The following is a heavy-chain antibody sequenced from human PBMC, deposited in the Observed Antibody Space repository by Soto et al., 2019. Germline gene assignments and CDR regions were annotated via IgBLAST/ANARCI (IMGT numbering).Heavy chain of an antibody. CDR2: TYYSGST. CDR3: ARVRGPAGKRYFDY. CDR1: GGSMIAYY. V-gene: IGHV4-59*01. Sequence: QVQLQESGPRLVKPSETLSLTCTVSGGSMIAYYWNWMRQPPGKGLQWIGYTYYSGSTNYNPSLKSRVNIAVNSSKNKFSRQLDSVTPADAAVYCCARVRGPAGKRYFDYWGPGTLVTVSS. D-gene: IGHD6-13*01. J-gene: IGHJ4*02.